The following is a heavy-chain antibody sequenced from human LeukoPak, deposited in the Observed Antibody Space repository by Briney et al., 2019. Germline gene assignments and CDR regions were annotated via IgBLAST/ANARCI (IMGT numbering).Heavy chain of an antibody. Sequence: GGSLRLSCAASGFTFSSYAMHWVRQAPGKGLEYVSAISSNGGSTYYANSVKGRFTISRDNSKNTLYLQMGSLRAEDTAVFYCTTENWYVFENWGQGSLVTVSS. CDR2: ISSNGGST. CDR3: TTENWYVFEN. D-gene: IGHD1-1*01. J-gene: IGHJ4*02. V-gene: IGHV3-64*01. CDR1: GFTFSSYA.